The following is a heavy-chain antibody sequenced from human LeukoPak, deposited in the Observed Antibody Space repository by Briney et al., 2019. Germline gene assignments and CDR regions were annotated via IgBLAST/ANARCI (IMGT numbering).Heavy chain of an antibody. V-gene: IGHV3-23*01. D-gene: IGHD4/OR15-4a*01. CDR3: AKSLRGYGGYDY. CDR2: ISDSDDST. CDR1: GFTFTNFA. Sequence: GGSLRLSCAASGFTFTNFAMSWVRQAPGKGLESVATISDSDDSTYYADSVMGRFTISRDKSKNTLYPEMTSLRAEDTAIYYCAKSLRGYGGYDYWGQGTQVTVSS. J-gene: IGHJ4*02.